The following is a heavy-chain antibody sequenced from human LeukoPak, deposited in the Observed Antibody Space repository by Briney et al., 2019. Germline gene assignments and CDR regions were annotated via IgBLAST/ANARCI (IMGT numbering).Heavy chain of an antibody. V-gene: IGHV3-23*01. CDR1: GFTFSSYA. CDR2: ISGSGGST. J-gene: IGHJ4*02. D-gene: IGHD3-10*01. Sequence: QPGGSLRLSCAASGFTFSSYAMSWVRQAPGKGLEWVSAISGSGGSTYYADSVKGRFTISRDNSKNTLYLQMNSLRAEDTAVYYCAKVARVTMVRGVIADYGGQGTLVTVSS. CDR3: AKVARVTMVRGVIADY.